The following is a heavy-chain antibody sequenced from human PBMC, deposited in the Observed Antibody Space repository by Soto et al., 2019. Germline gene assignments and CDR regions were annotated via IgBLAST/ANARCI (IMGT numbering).Heavy chain of an antibody. CDR2: ISSSSTYI. D-gene: IGHD3-3*01. J-gene: IGHJ4*02. Sequence: PGGSLRLSCAASGFNFSSYGMNWVRQAPGKGLEWVSFISSSSTYIYYADSLKGRFTISRDNAKNSLYLQMDSLRAEDTALYYCARYYDFWSGYYFADYWGQGTLVTVSS. CDR1: GFNFSSYG. V-gene: IGHV3-21*03. CDR3: ARYYDFWSGYYFADY.